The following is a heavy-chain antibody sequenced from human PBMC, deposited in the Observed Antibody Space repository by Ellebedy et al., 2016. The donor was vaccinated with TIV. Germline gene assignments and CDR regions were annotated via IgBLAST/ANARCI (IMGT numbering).Heavy chain of an antibody. D-gene: IGHD6-19*01. CDR2: ISTYSAQT. J-gene: IGHJ4*02. Sequence: ASVKVSCKASGYNFINCGISWVRQAPGQGLEWLGWISTYSAQTNYAQKIQGRVTMTNDRSTDTTYMELRSLTYDDTAVYYCARVDCLAVSGTDWASFDYWGQGTVVTVAS. V-gene: IGHV1-18*04. CDR3: ARVDCLAVSGTDWASFDY. CDR1: GYNFINCG.